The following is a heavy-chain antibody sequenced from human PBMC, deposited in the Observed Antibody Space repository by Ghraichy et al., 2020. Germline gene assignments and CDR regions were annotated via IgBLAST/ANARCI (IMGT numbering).Heavy chain of an antibody. CDR3: ARAYCGGGCYYYYYYMDV. CDR1: GYSISRGYF. J-gene: IGHJ6*03. V-gene: IGHV4-38-2*02. CDR2: MYQSGSA. Sequence: SETLSLTCTVSGYSISRGYFWGWIRQPPGKGLQWIGSMYQSGSASYNPSLKSRVTISLDTSKNQFSLKLSSVTAADTAVYYCARAYCGGGCYYYYYYMDVWGKGTTVTVSS. D-gene: IGHD2-21*02.